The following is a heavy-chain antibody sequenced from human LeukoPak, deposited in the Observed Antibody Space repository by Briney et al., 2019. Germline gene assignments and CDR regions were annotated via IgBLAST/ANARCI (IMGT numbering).Heavy chain of an antibody. CDR2: IYYSGST. D-gene: IGHD1-26*01. CDR3: ARAVRNTVWENYYFDY. J-gene: IGHJ4*02. CDR1: GGSISSYY. V-gene: IGHV4-59*12. Sequence: SETLSLTCTVSGGSISSYYWSWIRQPPGKGLEWIGYIYYSGSTYYNPSLKSRVTISVDRSKNQFSLELSSVTAADTAVYYCARAVRNTVWENYYFDYWGQGALVTVSS.